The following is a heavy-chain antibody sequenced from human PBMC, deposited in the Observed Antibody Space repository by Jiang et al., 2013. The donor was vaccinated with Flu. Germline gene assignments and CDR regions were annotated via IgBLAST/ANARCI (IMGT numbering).Heavy chain of an antibody. Sequence: GKGLEWIGYIYYSGSTYYNPSLKSRVTISVDTSKNQFSLKLSSVTAADTAVYYCARDRKYYGSGSYGSYDYWGQGTLVTVSS. CDR3: ARDRKYYGSGSYGSYDY. D-gene: IGHD3-10*01. V-gene: IGHV4-31*02. J-gene: IGHJ4*02. CDR2: IYYSGST.